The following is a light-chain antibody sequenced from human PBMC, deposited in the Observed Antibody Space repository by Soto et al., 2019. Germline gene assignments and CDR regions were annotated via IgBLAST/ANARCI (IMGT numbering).Light chain of an antibody. CDR1: SSVVGGYNY. CDR3: SSYTSSSTV. Sequence: QSALTQPASVSGSPGQSITISCTGTSSVVGGYNYVSWYQQHPGKAPKLMIYEVSNRPSGVSNRFSGSKSGNTASLTISGLQAEDEADYYCSSYTSSSTVFGGGTKVTVL. J-gene: IGLJ3*02. V-gene: IGLV2-14*01. CDR2: EVS.